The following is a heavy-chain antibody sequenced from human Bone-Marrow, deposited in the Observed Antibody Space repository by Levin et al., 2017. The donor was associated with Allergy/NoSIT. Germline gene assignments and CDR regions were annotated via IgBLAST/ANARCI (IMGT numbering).Heavy chain of an antibody. J-gene: IGHJ4*02. CDR3: ARAESCSGGSCYVWH. Sequence: GGSLRLSCETSGFSFGDYGMYWVRQAPGKGLVWVAVIWYDGSDQKYADSVRDRFTVSRDNSKNTLYLQMNRLRVEDTAVYFCARAESCSGGSCYVWHWGQGTLVTVSS. CDR2: IWYDGSDQ. V-gene: IGHV3-33*03. D-gene: IGHD2-15*01. CDR1: GFSFGDYG.